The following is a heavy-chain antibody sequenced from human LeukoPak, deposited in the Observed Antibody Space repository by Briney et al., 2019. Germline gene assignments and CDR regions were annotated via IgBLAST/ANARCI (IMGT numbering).Heavy chain of an antibody. Sequence: GGSLRLSCAASGYMFSDYYMSWIRQAPEKGLEWLSYISHSGSTIYYADSVKGRFTISRDNAKNSLYLQMNSLRAEDTAVYYCAREGLYSGYDITSPPAPGGDYWGQGTLVTVSS. CDR1: GYMFSDYY. CDR3: AREGLYSGYDITSPPAPGGDY. V-gene: IGHV3-11*04. D-gene: IGHD5-12*01. CDR2: ISHSGSTI. J-gene: IGHJ4*02.